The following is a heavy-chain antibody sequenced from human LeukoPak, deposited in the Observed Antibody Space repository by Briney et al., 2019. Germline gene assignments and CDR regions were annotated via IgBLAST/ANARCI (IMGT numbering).Heavy chain of an antibody. J-gene: IGHJ4*02. V-gene: IGHV1-18*01. CDR2: ISGYNGNT. CDR3: ARDASLIAVAAFY. D-gene: IGHD6-13*01. CDR1: GYTFTRYG. Sequence: ASVKVSCKASGYTFTRYGITWVRQAPGQGLEGMGWISGYNGNTNYAQKIQGRVTMTTDTSTSKAYMELRSLRSDDTAVYYCARDASLIAVAAFYWGQGTLVTVSS.